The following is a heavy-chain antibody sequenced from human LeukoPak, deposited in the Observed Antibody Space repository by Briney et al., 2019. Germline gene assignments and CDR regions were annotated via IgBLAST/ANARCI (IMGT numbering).Heavy chain of an antibody. Sequence: ASVKVSCKASGYTFTSYGISWVRQAPGQGLEWMGWISAYNGNTNYAQKLQGRVTMTTDTSTSTAYMELRSLRSDDTAVYYCARSPGDSSGWYWDPNFDYWGQGTLVTVSS. V-gene: IGHV1-18*01. CDR1: GYTFTSYG. CDR3: ARSPGDSSGWYWDPNFDY. CDR2: ISAYNGNT. D-gene: IGHD6-13*01. J-gene: IGHJ4*02.